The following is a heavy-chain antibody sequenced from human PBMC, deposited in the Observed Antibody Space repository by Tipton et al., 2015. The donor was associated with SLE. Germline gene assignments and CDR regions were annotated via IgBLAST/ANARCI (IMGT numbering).Heavy chain of an antibody. D-gene: IGHD2-15*01. J-gene: IGHJ4*02. CDR1: GGSISSGSYY. V-gene: IGHV4-39*07. CDR2: INHSGST. Sequence: TLSLTCTVSGGSISSGSYYWSWIRQPPGKGLEWIGEINHSGSTNYNPSLKSRVTISVDTSKNQFSLKLSSVTAADTAVYYCATCSGGSCYYFDYWGQGTLVSVSS. CDR3: ATCSGGSCYYFDY.